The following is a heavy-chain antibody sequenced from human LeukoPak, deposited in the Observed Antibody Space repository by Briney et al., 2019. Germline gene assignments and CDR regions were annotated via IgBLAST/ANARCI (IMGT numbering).Heavy chain of an antibody. D-gene: IGHD3-22*01. CDR2: FDPEDGET. V-gene: IGHV1-24*01. J-gene: IGHJ6*02. Sequence: GASVKVSCKVSGYTLTELSMHWVRQAPGKGLEWMGGFDPEDGETIYAQKFQGRVTMTEDTSTDTAYMELCSLRSEDTAVYYCATDHHYYDSSGYYHSRKSMDVWGQGTTVTVSS. CDR3: ATDHHYYDSSGYYHSRKSMDV. CDR1: GYTLTELS.